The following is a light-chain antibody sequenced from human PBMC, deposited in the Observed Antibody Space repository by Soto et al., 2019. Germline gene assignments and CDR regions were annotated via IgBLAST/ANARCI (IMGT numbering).Light chain of an antibody. CDR3: QHRSNWPLT. Sequence: EIVLTQSPGTLSLSPGERATLSCRASQSVSSSYLAWYQQKPGQAPRLLIYDASNRATGIPARFSGSGSGTDFTLTISSLEPEDVAVYYCQHRSNWPLTFGGGTKVDI. CDR1: QSVSSSY. V-gene: IGKV3D-20*02. J-gene: IGKJ4*01. CDR2: DAS.